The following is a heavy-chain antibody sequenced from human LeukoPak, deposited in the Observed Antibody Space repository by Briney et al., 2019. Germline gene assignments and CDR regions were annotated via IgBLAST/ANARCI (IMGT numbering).Heavy chain of an antibody. D-gene: IGHD3-9*01. V-gene: IGHV4-61*01. CDR3: ARDGAGMTGTGLDY. J-gene: IGHJ4*02. CDR1: NGSINFVSYY. Sequence: SETLSLTCTVSNGSINFVSYYWSWIRQPPGKGLEWLGYIHYTGNTIYNPSLKSRVTISMDTAKNQFSLKVSSVTAADAAVYYCARDGAGMTGTGLDYWGQGILATVSS. CDR2: IHYTGNT.